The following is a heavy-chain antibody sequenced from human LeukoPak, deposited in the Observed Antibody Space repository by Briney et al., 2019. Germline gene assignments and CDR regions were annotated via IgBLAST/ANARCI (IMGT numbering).Heavy chain of an antibody. Sequence: GASVNVSCKASGYTFTDYYMHWVRQAPGQGLEWMGGINLYSGGAHYAQKFQDWLSMTRDTSINTAYMELSSLRSDDTAVYYCARDILGRSNGGSNYFGMEVWGQGTTVTVSS. CDR1: GYTFTDYY. V-gene: IGHV1-2*04. D-gene: IGHD2-15*01. CDR3: ARDILGRSNGGSNYFGMEV. J-gene: IGHJ6*02. CDR2: INLYSGGA.